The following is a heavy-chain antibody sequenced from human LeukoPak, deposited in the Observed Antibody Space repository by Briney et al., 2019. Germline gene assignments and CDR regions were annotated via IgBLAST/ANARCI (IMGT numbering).Heavy chain of an antibody. Sequence: GGSLRLSCAASGFTFGSYAMHWVRQAPGKGLEWVAVISYDGSNKYYADSVKGRFTISRDNSKNTLYLQMNSLRAEDTAVYYCAGSLYCTNGICYTRWYFDYWGQGTLVTVSS. D-gene: IGHD2-8*01. J-gene: IGHJ4*02. CDR2: ISYDGSNK. CDR1: GFTFGSYA. V-gene: IGHV3-30*14. CDR3: AGSLYCTNGICYTRWYFDY.